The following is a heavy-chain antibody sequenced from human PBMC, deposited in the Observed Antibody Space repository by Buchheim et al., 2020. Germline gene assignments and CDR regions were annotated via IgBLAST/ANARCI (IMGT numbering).Heavy chain of an antibody. CDR2: ISASGDVT. V-gene: IGHV3-23*01. CDR1: GFSFNDYG. Sequence: VQLLESGGGLVQPEGSLRLSCAASGFSFNDYGMHWVRQAPGKGLEWVSAISASGDVTFDADSVMGRFTVSSDNSRSVLYLQMNRVQAEDTAVYYCAKSPVGGWYVDHWGQGT. J-gene: IGHJ4*02. D-gene: IGHD6-19*01. CDR3: AKSPVGGWYVDH.